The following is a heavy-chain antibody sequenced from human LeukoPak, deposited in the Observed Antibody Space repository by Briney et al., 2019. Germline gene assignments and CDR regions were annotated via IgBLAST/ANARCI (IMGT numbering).Heavy chain of an antibody. CDR2: ISSSGSTI. CDR3: ARGPDIVVVVAAISDYYFDY. Sequence: GGSLRLSCAASGFTFSSYEMNWVRQAPGKGLEWVSYISSSGSTIYYADSVKGRFTISRDNAKNSLYLQMNSLRAEDTAVYYCARGPDIVVVVAAISDYYFDYWGQGTLVTVSS. CDR1: GFTFSSYE. V-gene: IGHV3-48*03. J-gene: IGHJ4*02. D-gene: IGHD2-15*01.